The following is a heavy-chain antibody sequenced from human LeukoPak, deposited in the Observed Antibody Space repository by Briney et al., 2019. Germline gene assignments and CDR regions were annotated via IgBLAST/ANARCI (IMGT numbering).Heavy chain of an antibody. CDR1: GYTFTSYY. V-gene: IGHV1-46*01. Sequence: ASVKVSCKASGYTFTSYYMHWVRQAPGQGLEWMGIINPSGGSTSYAQKFQGRVTMTRDTSTSTVYMELSSLRSEDTAVYYCARGGGRFGELLPLDYWGQGTLVTVSS. CDR3: ARGGGRFGELLPLDY. CDR2: INPSGGST. D-gene: IGHD3-10*01. J-gene: IGHJ4*02.